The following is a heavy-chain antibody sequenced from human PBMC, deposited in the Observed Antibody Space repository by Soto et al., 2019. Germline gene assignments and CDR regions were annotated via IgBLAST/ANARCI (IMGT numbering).Heavy chain of an antibody. D-gene: IGHD3-3*01. CDR1: GGSISTYY. CDR3: ARGGETYYDFWSGFSPIDY. J-gene: IGHJ4*02. CDR2: IFYSDNT. Sequence: QVQLQESGPGLVKPSETLSLTCTVSGGSISTYYWSWVRQSPGKGLEWIGYIFYSDNTNYNPSLKSRVTVSVDTSKNQFSLKLTSVTAADTAVYFWARGGETYYDFWSGFSPIDYWGQGALVTVSS. V-gene: IGHV4-59*01.